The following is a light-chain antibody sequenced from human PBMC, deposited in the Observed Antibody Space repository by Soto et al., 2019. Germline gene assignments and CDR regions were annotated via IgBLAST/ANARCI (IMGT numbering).Light chain of an antibody. CDR2: GAS. J-gene: IGKJ1*01. CDR3: QQYGSSPQT. CDR1: QSVSSGF. V-gene: IGKV3-20*01. Sequence: EIVLTQSPGTLSLSPGERATLSCRASQSVSSGFLAWYQQKPGQAPRLLIYGASSRATGIPDRFSGSGSGTDFTLTISRPEPEAVAVYYCQQYGSSPQTFGQGTKVDIK.